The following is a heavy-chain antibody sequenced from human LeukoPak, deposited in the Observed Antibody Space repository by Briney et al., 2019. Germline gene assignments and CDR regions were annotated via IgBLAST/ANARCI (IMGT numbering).Heavy chain of an antibody. Sequence: SETPSLTCTVSGGSISSYYWSWIRQPPGKGLKWIGYIYYSGSTNYNPSLTSRVTISVDTSKNQFSRKLSSVTAADTAVYYCARAYGDVYDYWGQGTLVTVSS. V-gene: IGHV4-59*01. CDR3: ARAYGDVYDY. CDR2: IYYSGST. CDR1: GGSISSYY. J-gene: IGHJ4*02. D-gene: IGHD4-17*01.